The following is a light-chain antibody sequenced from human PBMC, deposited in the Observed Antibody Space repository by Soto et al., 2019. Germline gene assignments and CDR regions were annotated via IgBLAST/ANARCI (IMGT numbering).Light chain of an antibody. V-gene: IGLV1-44*01. J-gene: IGLJ2*01. CDR2: NNN. CDR1: SSHIGSNT. Sequence: QSVLTQPPSASGTPGQRVTISCSGSSSHIGSNTVSWYQQFPGTAPRLLIYNNNQRPSGVPDRFSGSKSGTSASLAISGLRSEDEANYYCAAWDDGLSGPVFGGGTKLTVL. CDR3: AAWDDGLSGPV.